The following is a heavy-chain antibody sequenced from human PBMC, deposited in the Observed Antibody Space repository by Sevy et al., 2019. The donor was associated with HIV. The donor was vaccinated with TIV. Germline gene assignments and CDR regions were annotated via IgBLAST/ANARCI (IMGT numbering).Heavy chain of an antibody. V-gene: IGHV3-23*01. J-gene: IGHJ4*02. CDR3: AKDGTMVQGLNRYFDY. Sequence: GGSLRLSCAASGFTFSSYAMSWVRQAPGKGLEWVSAISGTGGSTYYADSVKGRFTISRDNSKNTLYLQMNSLRAEDTAVYYCAKDGTMVQGLNRYFDYWGQGTLVTVSS. CDR2: ISGTGGST. D-gene: IGHD3-10*01. CDR1: GFTFSSYA.